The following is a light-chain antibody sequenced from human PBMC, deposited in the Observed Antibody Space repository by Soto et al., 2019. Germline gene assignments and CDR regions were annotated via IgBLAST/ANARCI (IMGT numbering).Light chain of an antibody. CDR1: SSDVGTYDF. V-gene: IGLV2-8*01. CDR3: CSYAGSNNFVV. Sequence: QSALTQPPSASGSPGQSATISCTGTSSDVGTYDFVSWYQQHPGKAPKLMIYEVSKRPSGVPDRFSGSKSGNTASLTVSGLQAEDEADYYCSYAGSNNFVVFGGGTQLTVL. J-gene: IGLJ2*01. CDR2: EVS.